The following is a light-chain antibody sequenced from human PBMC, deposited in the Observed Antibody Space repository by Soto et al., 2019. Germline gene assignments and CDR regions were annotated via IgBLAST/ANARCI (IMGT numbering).Light chain of an antibody. Sequence: EIVMTQSPATLSVSPGERATLSCRAGQSVSSNLAWYQQKLGQAPRLLIYGASTRATGIPARFSGSGSGTEFTLTISSLQSEDFAVYYCQQYNTWPPITFGVGTKVEIK. CDR2: GAS. CDR1: QSVSSN. V-gene: IGKV3-15*01. J-gene: IGKJ4*01. CDR3: QQYNTWPPIT.